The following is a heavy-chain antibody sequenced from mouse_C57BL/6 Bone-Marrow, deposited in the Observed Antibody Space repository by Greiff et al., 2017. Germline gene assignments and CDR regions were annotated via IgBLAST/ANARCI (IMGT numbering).Heavy chain of an antibody. CDR3: ARDGYFGGSVFAY. V-gene: IGHV1-85*01. J-gene: IGHJ3*01. D-gene: IGHD1-1*01. CDR2: IDPRDGST. CDR1: GYTFTSYD. Sequence: LVESGPELVKPGASVKLSCKASGYTFTSYDINWVKQRPGQGLEWIGRIDPRDGSTKYNEKFKGKATLTVDTSSSTAYMELSSLTSEDSAVYFCARDGYFGGSVFAYWGQGTLVTVSA.